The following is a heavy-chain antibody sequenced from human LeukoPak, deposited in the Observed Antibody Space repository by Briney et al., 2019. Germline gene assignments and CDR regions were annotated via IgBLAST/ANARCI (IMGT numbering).Heavy chain of an antibody. D-gene: IGHD2-21*02. CDR3: ARRSVVVTATDFDF. CDR1: GYTFTGYY. Sequence: ASVKVSCKDSGYTFTGYYLQWVRQAPGQGLEWMGWINPNSGGTNYAQKFQGRVTMTRDTSISTAYMELSRLRSDDTAVYYCARRSVVVTATDFDFWGQGTLVTVSS. CDR2: INPNSGGT. J-gene: IGHJ4*02. V-gene: IGHV1-2*02.